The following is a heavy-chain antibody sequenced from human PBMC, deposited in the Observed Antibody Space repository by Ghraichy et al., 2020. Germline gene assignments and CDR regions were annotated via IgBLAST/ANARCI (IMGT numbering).Heavy chain of an antibody. CDR1: GGTFSSYA. V-gene: IGHV1-69*06. Sequence: SVKVSCKASGGTFSSYAISWVRQAPGQGLEWMGGIIPIFGTANYAQKFQGRVTITADKSTSTAYMELSSLRSEDTAVYYCARYDRTEDGPHAFDIWGQGTMVTVSS. CDR2: IIPIFGTA. D-gene: IGHD1-14*01. CDR3: ARYDRTEDGPHAFDI. J-gene: IGHJ3*02.